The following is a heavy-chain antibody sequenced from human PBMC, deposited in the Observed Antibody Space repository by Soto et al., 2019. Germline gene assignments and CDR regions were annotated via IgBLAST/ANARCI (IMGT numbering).Heavy chain of an antibody. Sequence: ASVKVSCKASGYTFTSYAMHWVRQAPGQRLEWMGWINAGNGNTKYSQKFQGRVTITRDTSASTAYMELSSLRSEDTAVYYCAREGVCSGGSCFSAVIALYYFVYSGQGTLVTVSS. CDR1: GYTFTSYA. V-gene: IGHV1-3*01. J-gene: IGHJ4*02. D-gene: IGHD2-15*01. CDR2: INAGNGNT. CDR3: AREGVCSGGSCFSAVIALYYFVY.